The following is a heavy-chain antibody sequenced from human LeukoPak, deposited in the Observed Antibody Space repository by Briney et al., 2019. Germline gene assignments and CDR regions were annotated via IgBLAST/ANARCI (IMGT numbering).Heavy chain of an antibody. CDR2: MNPNSGNT. J-gene: IGHJ1*01. V-gene: IGHV1-8*02. Sequence: ASVKVSCKASGYTFTDYYMHWVRQATGQGLEWMGWMNPNSGNTGYAQKFQGRVTMTRNTSISTAYMELSSLRSEDTAVYYCARGPRDGSGSSYFQHWGQGTLVTVSS. D-gene: IGHD3-10*01. CDR3: ARGPRDGSGSSYFQH. CDR1: GYTFTDYY.